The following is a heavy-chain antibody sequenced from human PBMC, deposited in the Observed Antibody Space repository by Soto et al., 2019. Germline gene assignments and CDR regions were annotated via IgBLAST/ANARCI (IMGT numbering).Heavy chain of an antibody. V-gene: IGHV1-46*01. CDR1: GFSFSDYF. CDR3: ASPIYDSSGYYPYYYYYGMDV. Sequence: ASVKVSCKASGFSFSDYFMHWVRQAPGQGLEWMGIINPSGDSRNYAQKFRGRVTITRDTSTSTVYLQWSSLKASDTAMYYCASPIYDSSGYYPYYYYYGMDVWGQGTTVTVSS. CDR2: INPSGDSR. D-gene: IGHD3-22*01. J-gene: IGHJ6*02.